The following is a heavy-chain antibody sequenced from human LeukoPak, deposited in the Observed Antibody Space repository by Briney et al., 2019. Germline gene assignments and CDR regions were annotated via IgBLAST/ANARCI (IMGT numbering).Heavy chain of an antibody. CDR3: ARERLRYFDWLLSPREY. J-gene: IGHJ4*02. V-gene: IGHV3-23*01. D-gene: IGHD3-9*01. CDR1: GFTFSSYA. CDR2: ISGSGGST. Sequence: GGSLRLSCAASGFTFSSYAMSWVRQAPGKGLEWVSAISGSGGSTYYADSVKGRFTISRDNSKNTLYLQMNSLRAEDTAVYYCARERLRYFDWLLSPREYWGQGTLVTVSS.